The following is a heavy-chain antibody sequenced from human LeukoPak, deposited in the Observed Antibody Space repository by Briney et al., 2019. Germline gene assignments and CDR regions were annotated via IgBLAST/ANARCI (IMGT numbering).Heavy chain of an antibody. V-gene: IGHV3-48*03. CDR1: GFTFSSYE. D-gene: IGHD3-22*01. J-gene: IGHJ3*02. CDR2: ISSSGSTI. Sequence: GGSLRLSCAASGFTFSSYEMNWVRQAPGKGLEWVSYISSSGSTIYYADSVKGRFTISRDNAKNSLYLQMNSLRAEDTAVYYCAREDGDSSGYYYVRAFDIWGQGTVVTVSS. CDR3: AREDGDSSGYYYVRAFDI.